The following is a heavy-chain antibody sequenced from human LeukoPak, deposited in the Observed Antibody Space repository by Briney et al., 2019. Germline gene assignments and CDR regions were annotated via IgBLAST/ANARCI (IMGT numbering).Heavy chain of an antibody. CDR1: GGSISSSSYY. D-gene: IGHD5-18*01. CDR2: IYYSGST. Sequence: SETLSLTCTVSGGSISSSSYYWGWIRQPPGKGLEWIGYIYYSGSTNYNPSLKSRVTISVDTSKNQFSLKLSSVTAADTAVYYCARTAMGIDYWGQGTLVTVSS. V-gene: IGHV4-61*05. J-gene: IGHJ4*02. CDR3: ARTAMGIDY.